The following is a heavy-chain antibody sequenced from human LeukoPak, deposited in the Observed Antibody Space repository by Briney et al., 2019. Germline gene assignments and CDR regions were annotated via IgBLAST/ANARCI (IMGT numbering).Heavy chain of an antibody. CDR2: INPNSGGT. CDR1: GYTFTGYY. Sequence: ASVKVSCKASGYTFTGYYIHWVRQAPGQGLEWMGWINPNSGGTNYAQKFQGRVTMTTDTSTSTAYMELRSLRSDDTAVYYCARDIPDFWSFSKYYYMDVWGKGTTVTVSS. CDR3: ARDIPDFWSFSKYYYMDV. D-gene: IGHD3-3*01. V-gene: IGHV1-2*02. J-gene: IGHJ6*03.